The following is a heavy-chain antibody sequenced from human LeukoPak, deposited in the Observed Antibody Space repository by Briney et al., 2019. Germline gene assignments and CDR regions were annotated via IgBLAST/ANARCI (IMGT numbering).Heavy chain of an antibody. V-gene: IGHV4-39*07. CDR3: ARGSKPVFDH. CDR2: NFYIGDT. CDR1: GGLIGTSSYY. D-gene: IGHD6-6*01. J-gene: IGHJ4*02. Sequence: PSETLSRTCSVSGGLIGTSSYYWAWIRQPPGKGLEWIASNFYIGDTYSSPSLRGRVTISVDTPKNQFSLVLTSVTAADTATYFCARGSKPVFDHWGQGTLVAVSS.